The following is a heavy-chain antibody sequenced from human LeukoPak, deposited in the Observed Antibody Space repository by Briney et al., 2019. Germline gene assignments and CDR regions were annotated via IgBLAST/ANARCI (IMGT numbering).Heavy chain of an antibody. J-gene: IGHJ4*02. Sequence: GGSLRLSCAASGFTFSSSAMHWVRQAPGKGLEWVAVISSDGSQKHYADAVKGRFTISRDNSKDTLFLHMDSLRVDDTAIYYCARQSLGASGLDHWGQGVLVTVSS. CDR3: ARQSLGASGLDH. CDR2: ISSDGSQK. V-gene: IGHV3-30*04. CDR1: GFTFSSSA. D-gene: IGHD1-26*01.